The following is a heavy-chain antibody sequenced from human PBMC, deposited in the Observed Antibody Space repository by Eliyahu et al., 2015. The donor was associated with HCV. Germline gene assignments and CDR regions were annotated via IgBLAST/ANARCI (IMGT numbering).Heavy chain of an antibody. J-gene: IGHJ4*02. V-gene: IGHV3-7*01. Sequence: EVQLVESGGALVQPGGSLXVXCAVPGFTFSSQWMTWVRQAPGKGLEWVANIKQDGSERHYVDSVKGRFTISRDNAKNSLFLQMNSLRAEDTAVYYCARGRDYPDYWGQGTLVTVSS. CDR2: IKQDGSER. D-gene: IGHD4-17*01. CDR3: ARGRDYPDY. CDR1: GFTFSSQW.